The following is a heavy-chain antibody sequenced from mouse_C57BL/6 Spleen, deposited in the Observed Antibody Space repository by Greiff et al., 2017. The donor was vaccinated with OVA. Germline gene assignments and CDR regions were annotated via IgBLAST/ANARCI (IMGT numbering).Heavy chain of an antibody. CDR3: ARENHLTDMDY. V-gene: IGHV5-4*01. CDR2: ISAGGSYT. J-gene: IGHJ4*01. Sequence: EVQLVESGGGLVKPGGSLKLSCAASGFTFSSYAMSWVRQTPEQRLEWVATISAGGSYTYYPDNVKGRFTISRDNAKNTAYLQMSHLKSEDTAMYYCARENHLTDMDYWGQGTSLTVSS. CDR1: GFTFSSYA. D-gene: IGHD4-1*01.